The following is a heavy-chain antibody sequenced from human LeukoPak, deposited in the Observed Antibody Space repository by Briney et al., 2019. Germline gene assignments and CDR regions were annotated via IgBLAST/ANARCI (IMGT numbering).Heavy chain of an antibody. D-gene: IGHD3-3*01. Sequence: GGTLRLSCAASGFTFSSYDMSWVRQAPGKGLEWVSGISASGDSTYSADSVKGRFTISRDNSKNTLYLQMNSLRAEDTAVYYCARSPAQPVITIFGVVTAHYFDYWGQGTLVTVSS. CDR1: GFTFSSYD. CDR3: ARSPAQPVITIFGVVTAHYFDY. CDR2: ISASGDST. J-gene: IGHJ4*02. V-gene: IGHV3-23*01.